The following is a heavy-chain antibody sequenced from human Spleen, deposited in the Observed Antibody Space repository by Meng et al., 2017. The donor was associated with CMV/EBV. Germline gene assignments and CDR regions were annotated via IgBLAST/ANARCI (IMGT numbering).Heavy chain of an antibody. J-gene: IGHJ6*02. V-gene: IGHV3-48*03. CDR2: INSISSTR. D-gene: IGHD6-6*01. CDR3: ARHPSWVSGMDV. CDR1: GFTSSNYE. Sequence: GGSLRLSCATSGFTSSNYEMTWVRKAPGQGLEWIALINSISSTRYYADSVKGRFTISRDNAKNSLSLQMNSLRVEDTAIYYCARHPSWVSGMDVWGQGTTVTVSS.